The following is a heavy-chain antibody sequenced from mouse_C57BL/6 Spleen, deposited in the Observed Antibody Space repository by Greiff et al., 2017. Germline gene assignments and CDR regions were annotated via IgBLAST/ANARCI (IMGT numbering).Heavy chain of an antibody. Sequence: EVQRVESGGDLVKPGGSLKLSCAASGFTFSSYGMSWVRQTPDKRLEWVATISSGGSYTYYPDSVKGRFTISRDNAKNTLYLQMSSLKSEDTAMYYCARRGYDYDDGGYAMDYWGQGTSVTVSS. J-gene: IGHJ4*01. CDR3: ARRGYDYDDGGYAMDY. V-gene: IGHV5-6*01. D-gene: IGHD2-4*01. CDR1: GFTFSSYG. CDR2: ISSGGSYT.